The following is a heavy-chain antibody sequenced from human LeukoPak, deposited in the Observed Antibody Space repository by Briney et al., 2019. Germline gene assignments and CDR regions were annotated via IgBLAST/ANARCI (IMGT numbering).Heavy chain of an antibody. D-gene: IGHD1-26*01. CDR2: IYPGDSDT. CDR3: ARTNTGNTGGDY. CDR1: GYTFTNYW. V-gene: IGHV5-51*01. J-gene: IGHJ4*02. Sequence: GESLKISCKGSGYTFTNYWIAWVRQMPGKGLEWMGIIYPGDSDTRYNPSFQGQVTVSADKSISTAYLQWSSLRASDTAMYYCARTNTGNTGGDYWGQGTLVTVFS.